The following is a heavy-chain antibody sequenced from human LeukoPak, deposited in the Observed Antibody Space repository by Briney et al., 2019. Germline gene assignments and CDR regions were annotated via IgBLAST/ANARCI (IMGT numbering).Heavy chain of an antibody. Sequence: GGSLRLSCAASGFPFSYYGMHWVRQAPGKGLDWVAFIRYDGNDKFYADSVKGRFTISRDNSKNTLFLQMNSLRADDTAVYYCVKDSLSSRLRYFESWGQGTLVTVSS. V-gene: IGHV3-30*02. CDR3: VKDSLSSRLRYFES. J-gene: IGHJ4*02. CDR1: GFPFSYYG. CDR2: IRYDGNDK. D-gene: IGHD2-15*01.